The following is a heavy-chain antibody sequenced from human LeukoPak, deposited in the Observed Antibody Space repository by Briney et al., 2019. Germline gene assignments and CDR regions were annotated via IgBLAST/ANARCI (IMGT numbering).Heavy chain of an antibody. J-gene: IGHJ4*02. D-gene: IGHD3-22*01. V-gene: IGHV3-48*01. CDR3: ARESYYYDSSGYYFDY. CDR1: GFTFSSYS. Sequence: PGGSLRLSCAASGFTFSSYSMNWVRQAPGKGLEWVSYISSSSSTIYYADSVKGRFTISRDNAKNSLYLQMNSLRAEDTALYYCARESYYYDSSGYYFDYWGQGTLVTVSS. CDR2: ISSSSSTI.